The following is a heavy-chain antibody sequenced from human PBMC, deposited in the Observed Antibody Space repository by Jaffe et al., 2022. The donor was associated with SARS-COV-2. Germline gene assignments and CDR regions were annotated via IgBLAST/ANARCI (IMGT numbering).Heavy chain of an antibody. D-gene: IGHD3-10*01. Sequence: EVQLVESGGGLVQPGGSLRLSCAASGFTFSSYAMSWVRQAPGKGLEWVSRTSGSGATTYYADSVQGRFTISRDNSKNTLYLQMNSLGAEDTAVYYCVKDTSPPGGFWGQGTLVTVSS. CDR1: GFTFSSYA. J-gene: IGHJ4*02. CDR3: VKDTSPPGGF. CDR2: TSGSGATT. V-gene: IGHV3-23*04.